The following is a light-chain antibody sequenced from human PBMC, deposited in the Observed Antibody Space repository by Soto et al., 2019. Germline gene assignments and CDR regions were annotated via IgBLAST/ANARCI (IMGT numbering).Light chain of an antibody. CDR3: CSYAGSSSHVV. V-gene: IGLV2-8*01. CDR1: SSDVGGYNY. J-gene: IGLJ2*01. Sequence: QSALTQPPSASGSPGQLVTISCTGTSSDVGGYNYISWYQHHPGKAPKLMIYEVSQRPSGVPDRFSGSKSGNTASLTVSGLQAEDEADYYCCSYAGSSSHVVFGGGTKLTVL. CDR2: EVS.